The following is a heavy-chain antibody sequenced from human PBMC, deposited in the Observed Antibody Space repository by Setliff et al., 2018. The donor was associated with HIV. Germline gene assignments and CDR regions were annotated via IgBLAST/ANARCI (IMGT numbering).Heavy chain of an antibody. CDR3: AKDVLVGGTYRLVPDY. CDR1: GFNVTIND. V-gene: IGHV3-23*01. D-gene: IGHD3-9*01. CDR2: ISGSGGST. J-gene: IGHJ4*02. Sequence: GGSLRLSCAASGFNVTINDMSWVRQGPGKGLEWVSAISGSGGSTYYADSVKGRFTISRDNSKNTLYLQMNSLRAEDTAVYYCAKDVLVGGTYRLVPDYWGQGTLVTVSS.